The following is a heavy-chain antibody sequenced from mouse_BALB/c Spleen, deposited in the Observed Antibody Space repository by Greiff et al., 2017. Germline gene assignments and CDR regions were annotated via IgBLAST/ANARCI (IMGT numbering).Heavy chain of an antibody. CDR1: GYTFSSYW. Sequence: QVQLKESGAELMKPGASVKISCKATGYTFSSYWIEWVKQRPGHGLEWIGEILPGSGSTNYNEKFKGKATFTADTSSNTAYMQLSSLTSEDSAVYYCARSRVGEFGFAYWGQGTLVTVSA. D-gene: IGHD1-1*02. CDR3: ARSRVGEFGFAY. V-gene: IGHV1-9*01. CDR2: ILPGSGST. J-gene: IGHJ3*01.